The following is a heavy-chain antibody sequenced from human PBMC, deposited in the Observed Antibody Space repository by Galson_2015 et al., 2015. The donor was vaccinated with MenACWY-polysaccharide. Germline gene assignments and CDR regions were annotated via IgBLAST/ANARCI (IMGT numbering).Heavy chain of an antibody. CDR3: AKDGDDQNPPDAFDI. D-gene: IGHD3-3*01. J-gene: IGHJ3*02. V-gene: IGHV3-23*01. CDR2: ISGRSGRT. CDR1: GFTFGTYA. Sequence: SLRLSCAASGFTFGTYAMSWVRQAPGKGLEWVSSISGRSGRTWFADSVKGRFTISVDNSKNTLYLQMNSLRADDTAVYYCAKDGDDQNPPDAFDIWGQGTMVTGPS.